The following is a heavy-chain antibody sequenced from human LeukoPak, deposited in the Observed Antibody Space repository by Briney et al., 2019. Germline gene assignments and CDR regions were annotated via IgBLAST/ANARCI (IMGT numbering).Heavy chain of an antibody. J-gene: IGHJ5*02. Sequence: GGSLRLSCAASGFTFSSYWMSWVRQAPGKGLEWVANVKQDGSDKYYVDSVKGRFTISRDNAKNSVYLQMNSLRAEDTALYYCARAVAENWFDPWGQGTLVTVSS. CDR1: GFTFSSYW. CDR3: ARAVAENWFDP. V-gene: IGHV3-7*01. CDR2: VKQDGSDK. D-gene: IGHD6-19*01.